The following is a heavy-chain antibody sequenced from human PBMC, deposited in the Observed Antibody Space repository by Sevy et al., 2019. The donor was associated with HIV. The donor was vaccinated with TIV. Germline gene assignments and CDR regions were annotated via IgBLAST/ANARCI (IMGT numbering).Heavy chain of an antibody. D-gene: IGHD3-16*01. Sequence: GGSLRLSCAASGFTFSSYWMSWVRQAPGKGLEWVANIKQDGSEKYYVDSVKGRFTISRDNAKNPLCLQMNSLRAEDTAVYYCAREPYYAYVWGSCPLGAFDIWGQGTMVTVSS. CDR2: IKQDGSEK. CDR3: AREPYYAYVWGSCPLGAFDI. J-gene: IGHJ3*02. CDR1: GFTFSSYW. V-gene: IGHV3-7*01.